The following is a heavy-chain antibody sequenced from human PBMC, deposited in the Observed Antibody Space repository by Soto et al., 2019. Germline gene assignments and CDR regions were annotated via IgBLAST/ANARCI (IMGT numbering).Heavy chain of an antibody. Sequence: GGSLRLSCAASGFTFSSYGMHWVRQAPGKGLEWVAVISYDGSNKYYADSVKGRFTISRDNSKNTLYLQMNSLRAEDTAVYYCAKSNSQGYCSGGSCYFGYFDYWGQGTLVTVSS. D-gene: IGHD2-15*01. V-gene: IGHV3-30*18. J-gene: IGHJ4*02. CDR1: GFTFSSYG. CDR2: ISYDGSNK. CDR3: AKSNSQGYCSGGSCYFGYFDY.